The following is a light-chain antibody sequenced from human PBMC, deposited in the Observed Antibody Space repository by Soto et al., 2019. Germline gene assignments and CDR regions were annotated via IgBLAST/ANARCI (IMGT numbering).Light chain of an antibody. Sequence: QLVLTQSPSASASLGASVKLTCTLSSGHSSYAIAWHQQQPEKGPRYLMKLNSDGSHSKGDGIPDRFSGSSSGAERYLTISSLQSEDEADYHCQTWVTGIQVFGGGTKLTVL. CDR1: SGHSSYA. CDR3: QTWVTGIQV. V-gene: IGLV4-69*01. J-gene: IGLJ3*02. CDR2: LNSDGSH.